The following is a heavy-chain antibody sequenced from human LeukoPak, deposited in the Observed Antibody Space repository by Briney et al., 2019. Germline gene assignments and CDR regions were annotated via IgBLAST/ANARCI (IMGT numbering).Heavy chain of an antibody. D-gene: IGHD1-26*01. Sequence: ASVKVSCKASGGTFSSYAISWVRQAPGQGLEWMGGIIPIFGTANYAQKFQGRVTITADESTSTAYMELSSLRSEDTAVYYCARARGRASYRYDYWGQGTLVTVSS. CDR2: IIPIFGTA. V-gene: IGHV1-69*01. J-gene: IGHJ4*02. CDR1: GGTFSSYA. CDR3: ARARGRASYRYDY.